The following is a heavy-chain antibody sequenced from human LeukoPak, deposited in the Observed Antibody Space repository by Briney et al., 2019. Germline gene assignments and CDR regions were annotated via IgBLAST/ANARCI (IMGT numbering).Heavy chain of an antibody. V-gene: IGHV3-23*01. Sequence: PGGSLRLSCAASGFTFSSYATSWVRQAPEKGLEWVSTVSGSGDSTYYADSVKGRFTISRDNSKNTLYLQMNSLRAEDTAVYYCAKPPPDSSSWLFDFWGQGTLVTVSS. CDR3: AKPPPDSSSWLFDF. J-gene: IGHJ4*02. CDR2: VSGSGDST. D-gene: IGHD6-13*01. CDR1: GFTFSSYA.